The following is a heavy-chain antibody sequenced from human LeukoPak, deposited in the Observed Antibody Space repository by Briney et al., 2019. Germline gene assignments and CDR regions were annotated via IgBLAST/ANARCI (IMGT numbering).Heavy chain of an antibody. J-gene: IGHJ4*02. D-gene: IGHD3-22*01. CDR2: INPSGGST. CDR1: GYTFTSYY. Sequence: ASVKVSCKASGYTFTSYYMHWVRQAPGQGLEWRGIINPSGGSTSYAQKFQGRVTMTRDMSTSTVYMELSSLRSEDTAVYYCARESSLGDYYDSSGYLDYWGQGTLVTVSS. V-gene: IGHV1-46*01. CDR3: ARESSLGDYYDSSGYLDY.